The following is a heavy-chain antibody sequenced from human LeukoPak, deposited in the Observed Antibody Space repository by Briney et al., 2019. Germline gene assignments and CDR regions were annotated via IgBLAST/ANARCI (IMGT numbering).Heavy chain of an antibody. CDR2: IRSKAYGGTT. CDR1: GFTFGDYA. V-gene: IGHV3-49*03. Sequence: GGSLRLSCTASGFTFGDYAMSWFRQAPGKGLEWVGFIRSKAYGGTTEYAASVKGRFTISRDDSKSIAYLQMNSLKTEDTAVYYCTSSRGYYYYGMDVWGQGTTVTVSS. J-gene: IGHJ6*02. CDR3: TSSRGYYYYGMDV.